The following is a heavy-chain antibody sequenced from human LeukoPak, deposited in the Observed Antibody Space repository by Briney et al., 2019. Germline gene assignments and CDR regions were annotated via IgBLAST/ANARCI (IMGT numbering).Heavy chain of an antibody. D-gene: IGHD1-26*01. CDR2: INPSGGST. CDR1: GYTFTSHY. V-gene: IGHV1-46*01. CDR3: ARDLIVGATGGY. Sequence: ASVKASCKASGYTFTSHYMHWVRQAPGQGLEWMGIINPSGGSTSYAQKFQGRVTMTRDTSTSTVYMELSSLRSEDTAVYYCARDLIVGATGGYWGQGTLVTVSS. J-gene: IGHJ4*02.